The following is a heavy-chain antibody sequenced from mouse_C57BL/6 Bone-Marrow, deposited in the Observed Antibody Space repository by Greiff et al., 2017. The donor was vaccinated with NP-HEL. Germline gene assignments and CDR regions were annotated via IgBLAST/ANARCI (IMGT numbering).Heavy chain of an antibody. J-gene: IGHJ1*03. CDR2: INPGSGGT. V-gene: IGHV1-54*01. Sequence: QVQLQQSGAELVRPGTSVKVSCKASGYAFTNYLLEWVKQRPGQGLEWIGVINPGSGGTNYNEKFKGKATLPADKSSSTAYMQLSSLTSEDSAVYFCARAYYYGSSRYFDVWGTGTTVTVSS. CDR3: ARAYYYGSSRYFDV. D-gene: IGHD1-1*01. CDR1: GYAFTNYL.